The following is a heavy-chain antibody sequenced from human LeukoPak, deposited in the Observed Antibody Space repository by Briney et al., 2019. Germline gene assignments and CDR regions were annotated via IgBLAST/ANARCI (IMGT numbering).Heavy chain of an antibody. D-gene: IGHD3-16*01. CDR3: AREEQLRMGGAFDI. V-gene: IGHV4-34*01. CDR1: GGSFSGYY. J-gene: IGHJ3*02. CDR2: INHSGST. Sequence: SETLSLTCAVYGGSFSGYYWSWIRQPPGKGLEWIGEINHSGSTNYNPSLKSRVTISVDRSKNQFSLKLSSVTAADTAVYYCAREEQLRMGGAFDIWGQGTMVTVSS.